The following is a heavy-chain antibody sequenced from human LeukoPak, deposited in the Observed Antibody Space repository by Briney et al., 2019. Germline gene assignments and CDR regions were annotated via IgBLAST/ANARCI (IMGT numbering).Heavy chain of an antibody. V-gene: IGHV3-23*01. J-gene: IGHJ4*02. D-gene: IGHD4-11*01. CDR2: VSGSGGST. CDR1: GFTFSSYA. CDR3: ARNVEVSTVTTADY. Sequence: GGSLRLSCAASGFTFSSYAMSWVRQAPGKGLEWVSAVSGSGGSTHYADSVKGRFTISRDNSKNTLYLQMNSLRGEDTAVYYCARNVEVSTVTTADYWGQGTLVTVSS.